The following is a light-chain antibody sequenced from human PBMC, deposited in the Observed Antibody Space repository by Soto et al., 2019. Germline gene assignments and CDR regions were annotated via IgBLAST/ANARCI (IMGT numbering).Light chain of an antibody. CDR2: DAS. Sequence: DIQMTQSPSTLSASVGDRVTITCRASQSISSWLAWYQQKPGKAPKLLIYDASGLESGVPSRFSGSGSGTEFTLTISSLQPDDFATYCCQQYNSYSRTFGQGTKVEIK. CDR3: QQYNSYSRT. V-gene: IGKV1-5*01. J-gene: IGKJ1*01. CDR1: QSISSW.